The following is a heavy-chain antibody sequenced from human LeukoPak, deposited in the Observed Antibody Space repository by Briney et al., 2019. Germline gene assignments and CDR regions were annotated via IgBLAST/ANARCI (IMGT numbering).Heavy chain of an antibody. CDR2: IYYSGST. V-gene: IGHV4-39*01. J-gene: IGHJ5*02. CDR3: ARHRDVDRGYNWFDP. CDR1: GGSISSSSYY. Sequence: PSETLSLTCTVTGGSISSSSYYRGWIRQPPGKGLEWIGSIYYSGSTYYNPSLKSRVTISVDTSKNQFSLKLSSVTAADTAVYYCARHRDVDRGYNWFDPWGQGTLVTVSS. D-gene: IGHD5-12*01.